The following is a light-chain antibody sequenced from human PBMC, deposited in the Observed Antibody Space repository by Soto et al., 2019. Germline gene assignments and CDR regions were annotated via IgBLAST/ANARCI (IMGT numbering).Light chain of an antibody. Sequence: DIVMTQSPDSLAVSLGERATINCKSSQRVLYSSTNKNYLAWYQQKPGQPPKLLIYWASTRESGVPDRFSGSGSGTDFTLTISSLQAEDVAVYYCQQYYSTPRTFGQGTKLEIK. CDR3: QQYYSTPRT. CDR1: QRVLYSSTNKNY. V-gene: IGKV4-1*01. J-gene: IGKJ2*01. CDR2: WAS.